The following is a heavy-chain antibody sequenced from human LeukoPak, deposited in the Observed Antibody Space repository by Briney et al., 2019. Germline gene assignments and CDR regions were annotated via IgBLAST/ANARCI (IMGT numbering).Heavy chain of an antibody. D-gene: IGHD1-26*01. Sequence: PSETLSLTCTVSNGSISGYYWSWIRQPPGKGLEWIGYIFHSGSTNYNPSLKSRVTISVDTSKNQFSLRLRPVTAADRAVYYCARSRATLSFYYMDVWGKGTTVTVSS. CDR3: ARSRATLSFYYMDV. V-gene: IGHV4-59*01. CDR1: NGSISGYY. J-gene: IGHJ6*03. CDR2: IFHSGST.